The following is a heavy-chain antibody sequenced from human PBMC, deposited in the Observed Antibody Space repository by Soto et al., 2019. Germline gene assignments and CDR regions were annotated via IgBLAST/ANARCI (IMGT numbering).Heavy chain of an antibody. Sequence: QVQLVQSGAEVKKPGSSVKVSCKASGGTFSSYAISWVRQAPGQGLEWMGGIIPIFGTANYAQKFQGRVIVSADETRSTGDMELSRLRHGDTAVYYGARGPWGGGDYYSGMDVWGQGTTVTVSS. D-gene: IGHD3-16*01. CDR3: ARGPWGGGDYYSGMDV. CDR2: IIPIFGTA. J-gene: IGHJ6*02. V-gene: IGHV1-69*12. CDR1: GGTFSSYA.